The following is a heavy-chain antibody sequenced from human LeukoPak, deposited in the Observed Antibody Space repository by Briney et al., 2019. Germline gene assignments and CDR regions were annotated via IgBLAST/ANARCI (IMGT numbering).Heavy chain of an antibody. V-gene: IGHV3-33*08. CDR1: GFTFRSYV. Sequence: QPGGSLRFSCATSGFTFRSYVMSWVRQAPGKGLEWVAFISYDGSNKYYADSVKGRFTISRDNGKNTLSLQLNNLRAEDTALYYCAREAALGWNIFGHYFDYWGQGTLVTVSS. J-gene: IGHJ4*02. CDR2: ISYDGSNK. D-gene: IGHD1/OR15-1a*01. CDR3: AREAALGWNIFGHYFDY.